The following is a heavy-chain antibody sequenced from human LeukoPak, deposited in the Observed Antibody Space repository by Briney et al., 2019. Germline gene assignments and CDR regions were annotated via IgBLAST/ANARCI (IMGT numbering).Heavy chain of an antibody. CDR2: ITSKADGVTR. CDR3: AKAEYGYFDS. D-gene: IGHD6-6*01. V-gene: IGHV3-15*01. CDR1: GFSFSNAW. Sequence: GGSLRLSCTASGFSFSNAWVSWVRQAPGKGLEWVGRITSKADGVTRDYAAPVKGRFTISRDDSKNTLYLQMNSLKTEDTAVYYCAKAEYGYFDSWGQGTLVTVSS. J-gene: IGHJ4*02.